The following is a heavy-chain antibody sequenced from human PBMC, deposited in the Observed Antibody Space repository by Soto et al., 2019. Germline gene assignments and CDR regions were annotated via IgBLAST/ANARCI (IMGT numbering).Heavy chain of an antibody. CDR3: ARDGSSSWYSYYYNGMDV. CDR1: GFTFSSYW. D-gene: IGHD6-13*01. V-gene: IGHV3-7*05. CDR2: INQDGSEK. J-gene: IGHJ6*02. Sequence: EVQLVESGGGLVQPGGSLSLSCAASGFTFSSYWRSWVRQAPGKGLEWVANINQDGSEKFYVDSVKGRFTISRDNAKKSLYLQMNTLRVEATAVYYCARDGSSSWYSYYYNGMDVWGQGTTVTVSS.